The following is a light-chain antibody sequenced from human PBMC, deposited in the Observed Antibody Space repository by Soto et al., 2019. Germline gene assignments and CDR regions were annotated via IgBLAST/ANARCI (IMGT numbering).Light chain of an antibody. J-gene: IGLJ1*01. Sequence: QSVLTQPPSVSGAAGQRVTISCTGGSSNIGAGYDVHWYQQLPGTAPKLLIYGDINRPSGVPDRFSGSKSGTSASLAITGLQAADEADYYCQSYDSSLSGSNVFGTGTRSPS. V-gene: IGLV1-40*01. CDR2: GDI. CDR1: SSNIGAGYD. CDR3: QSYDSSLSGSNV.